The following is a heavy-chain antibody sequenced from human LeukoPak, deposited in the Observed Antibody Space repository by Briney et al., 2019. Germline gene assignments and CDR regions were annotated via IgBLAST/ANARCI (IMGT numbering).Heavy chain of an antibody. D-gene: IGHD5-24*01. J-gene: IGHJ4*02. Sequence: SETLSLTCTVSGGSISSYYWSWIRQPPGKGLGWIGYIYYSGSTNYNPSLKSRVTISVDTSKNQFSLKLSSVTAADTAVYYCASGTDGYNPSFFDYWGQGTLVTVSS. CDR2: IYYSGST. CDR1: GGSISSYY. V-gene: IGHV4-59*01. CDR3: ASGTDGYNPSFFDY.